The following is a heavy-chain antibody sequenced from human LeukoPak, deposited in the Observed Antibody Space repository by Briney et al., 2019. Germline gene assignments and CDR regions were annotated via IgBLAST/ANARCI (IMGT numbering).Heavy chain of an antibody. CDR3: ARVGRIYDSSGYYYAFDP. D-gene: IGHD3-22*01. V-gene: IGHV1-69*05. CDR1: GGTFSSYA. CDR2: IIPIFGTA. Sequence: SVKVSCKASGGTFSSYAISWVRQAPGQGLEWMGGIIPIFGTANYAQKFQGRVTITTDESTSTAYMELSSLRSEDTAVYYCARVGRIYDSSGYYYAFDPWGQGTLVTVSS. J-gene: IGHJ5*02.